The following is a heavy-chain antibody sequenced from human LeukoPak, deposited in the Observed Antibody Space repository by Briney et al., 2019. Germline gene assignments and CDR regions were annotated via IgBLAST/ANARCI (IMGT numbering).Heavy chain of an antibody. V-gene: IGHV1-18*01. CDR2: ISAYNGNT. J-gene: IGHJ4*02. CDR3: ARDLTIRVGYCSSTSCHLDY. Sequence: ASVKVSCKASGYTFTSYGISWVRQAPGQGLEWMGWISAYNGNTNYAQKLQGRVTMTTDTSTSTAYMELRSLGSDDTAVYYCARDLTIRVGYCSSTSCHLDYWGQGTLVTVSS. D-gene: IGHD2-2*01. CDR1: GYTFTSYG.